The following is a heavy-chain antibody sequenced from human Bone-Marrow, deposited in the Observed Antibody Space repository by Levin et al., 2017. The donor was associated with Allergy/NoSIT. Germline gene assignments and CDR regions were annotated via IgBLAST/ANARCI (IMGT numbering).Heavy chain of an antibody. D-gene: IGHD4-17*01. CDR2: ISGSGGST. J-gene: IGHJ5*02. V-gene: IGHV3-23*01. CDR3: AKDRPSVTTARSPGSFDP. Sequence: SCAASGFTFSSYAMSWVRQAPGKGLEWVSAISGSGGSTYYADSVKGRFTISRDNSKNTLYLQMNSLRAEDTAVYYCAKDRPSVTTARSPGSFDPWGQGTLVTVSS. CDR1: GFTFSSYA.